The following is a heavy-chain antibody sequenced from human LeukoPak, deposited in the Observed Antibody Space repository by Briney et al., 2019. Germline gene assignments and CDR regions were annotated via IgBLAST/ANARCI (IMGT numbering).Heavy chain of an antibody. V-gene: IGHV3-66*01. CDR2: IYSGGSI. CDR1: GFTVSTNY. Sequence: GGSLRLSCAASGFTVSTNYMSWVRQAPGKGLEWVSVIYSGGSIYNTNPVKGRFTISRDNSKNTLYLQMNSLRAEDTAVYYCARGAITMVRGWEFDYWGQGTLVAVSS. J-gene: IGHJ4*02. CDR3: ARGAITMVRGWEFDY. D-gene: IGHD3-10*01.